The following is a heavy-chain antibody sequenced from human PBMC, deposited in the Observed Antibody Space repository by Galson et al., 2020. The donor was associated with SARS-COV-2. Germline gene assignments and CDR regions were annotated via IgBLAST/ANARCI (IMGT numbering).Heavy chain of an antibody. D-gene: IGHD3-3*01. J-gene: IGHJ5*02. CDR3: ARHYMYYDFWSGYYHFGWFDP. CDR1: GGSISSSSYY. V-gene: IGHV4-39*01. CDR2: IYYSGST. Sequence: SETLSLTCTVSGGSISSSSYYWGWIRQPPGKGLEWIGSIYYSGSTYYNPSLKSRFTISVDTSKNQFSLKLRSVTAAVTAVYYCARHYMYYDFWSGYYHFGWFDPWGQGTLVTVSS.